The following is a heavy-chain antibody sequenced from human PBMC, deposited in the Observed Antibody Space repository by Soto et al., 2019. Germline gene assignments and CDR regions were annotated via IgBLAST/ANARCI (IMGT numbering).Heavy chain of an antibody. CDR3: ARGVGSSPPQY. J-gene: IGHJ4*02. Sequence: SETLSLTCTISGGSVSVYYWSWIRQSTGQGLEWIGNIYASGSPYYTPSLRSRVTISADTSKNQISLKLTSPTAADTAVYYCARGVGSSPPQYWGRGTLVTVSS. CDR1: GGSVSVYY. CDR2: IYASGSP. V-gene: IGHV4-59*02. D-gene: IGHD1-26*01.